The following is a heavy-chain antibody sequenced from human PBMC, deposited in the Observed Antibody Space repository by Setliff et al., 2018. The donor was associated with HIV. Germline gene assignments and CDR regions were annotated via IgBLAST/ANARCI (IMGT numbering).Heavy chain of an antibody. Sequence: ASVKVSCKASGYTFTSYTMHWVRQAPGQRLEWTGWINAGNGNTKYSQKFQGRVTITRDTSASTAYMELSSLRSEDTAVHYCARGFSVSSSSDPLLNWFDPWGQGTQVTVSS. CDR1: GYTFTSYT. V-gene: IGHV1-3*01. CDR3: ARGFSVSSSSDPLLNWFDP. D-gene: IGHD6-6*01. J-gene: IGHJ5*02. CDR2: INAGNGNT.